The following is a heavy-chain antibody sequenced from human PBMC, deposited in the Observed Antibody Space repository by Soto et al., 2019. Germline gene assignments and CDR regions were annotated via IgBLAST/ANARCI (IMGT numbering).Heavy chain of an antibody. CDR2: INHSGST. D-gene: IGHD6-13*01. CDR3: ARAPIAAAGTPWFDP. J-gene: IGHJ5*02. Sequence: SETLSLTCTVSGGSISSSRCHWGWIRQPPGKGLEWIASINHSGSTNYNPSLKSRVTISVDTSKKQFSLNLSSVTAADTAVYYCARAPIAAAGTPWFDPWGQGTLVTVSS. V-gene: IGHV4-39*07. CDR1: GGSISSSRCH.